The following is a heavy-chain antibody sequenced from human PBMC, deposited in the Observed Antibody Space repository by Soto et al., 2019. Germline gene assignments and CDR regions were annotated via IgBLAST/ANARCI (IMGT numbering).Heavy chain of an antibody. CDR2: ISYDGTNK. D-gene: IGHD7-27*01. CDR3: ARDPKTSGGQHWAFNYFDS. Sequence: GGSLRLSCAASGFSFSISPMHWVRQAPGKGPEWVALISYDGTNKLYADSVKGRFTISRDNSKSTLYLQADSLRPEDAAVYYCARDPKTSGGQHWAFNYFDSWGQGTLVTVSS. J-gene: IGHJ4*02. V-gene: IGHV3-30-3*01. CDR1: GFSFSISP.